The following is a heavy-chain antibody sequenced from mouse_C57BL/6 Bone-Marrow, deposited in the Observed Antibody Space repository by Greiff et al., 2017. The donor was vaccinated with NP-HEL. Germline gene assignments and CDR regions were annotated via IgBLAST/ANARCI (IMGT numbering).Heavy chain of an antibody. CDR3: ARGDDGGYYAMDY. CDR2: IAPEDGET. V-gene: IGHV14-2*01. CDR1: GFNIKDYY. J-gene: IGHJ4*01. Sequence: VQLQQSGAELVKPGASVKLSCTASGFNIKDYYMHWVKQRPEQGLEWIGRIAPEDGETKYAAQFQGKATITADTSSNTAYLQLSSLTSEDTAVYYCARGDDGGYYAMDYWGQGTSVTVSS. D-gene: IGHD2-2*01.